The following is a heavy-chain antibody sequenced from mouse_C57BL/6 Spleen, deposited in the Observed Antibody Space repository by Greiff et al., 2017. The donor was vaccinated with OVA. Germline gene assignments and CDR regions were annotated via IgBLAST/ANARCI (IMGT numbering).Heavy chain of an antibody. Sequence: EVHLVESGPGLVKPSQSLSLTCSVTGYSITSGYYWNWIRQFPGNKLEWMGYISYDGSNNYNPSLKNRISITRDTTKNQFFLKLNSVTTEDTATYYCASIYYYGSRYFDVWGTGTTVTVSS. CDR3: ASIYYYGSRYFDV. D-gene: IGHD1-1*01. J-gene: IGHJ1*03. V-gene: IGHV3-6*01. CDR2: ISYDGSN. CDR1: GYSITSGYY.